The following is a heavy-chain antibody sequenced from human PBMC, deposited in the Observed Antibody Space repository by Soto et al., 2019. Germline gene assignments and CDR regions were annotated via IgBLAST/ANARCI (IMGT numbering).Heavy chain of an antibody. CDR3: AKDEGYDYGDSPFDY. Sequence: EVQLVESGGGLVQPGRSLRLSCAASGFTFDDYAMHWVRQAPGKGLEWVSGISWNSGSIGYADSVKGRFTISRDNAKNSLYLQTNSLRAEDTALYYCAKDEGYDYGDSPFDYWGQGTLVTVSS. V-gene: IGHV3-9*01. CDR1: GFTFDDYA. J-gene: IGHJ4*02. D-gene: IGHD4-17*01. CDR2: ISWNSGSI.